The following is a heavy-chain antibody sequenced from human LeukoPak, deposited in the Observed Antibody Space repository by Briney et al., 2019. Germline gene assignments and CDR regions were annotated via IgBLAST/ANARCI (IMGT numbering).Heavy chain of an antibody. CDR1: GGSISRSDW. CDR2: IYHSGST. V-gene: IGHV4-4*02. J-gene: IGHJ6*03. D-gene: IGHD2-2*01. CDR3: ARTTNYCSSTSCYYYYMDV. Sequence: SETLSLTCAVSGGSISRSDWWSWVRQPPGKGLEWIGEIYHSGSTNYNPSLKSRVTISVDNSKNQFSLKLSSVTAADTAMYYCARTTNYCSSTSCYYYYMDVWGKGTTVTVSS.